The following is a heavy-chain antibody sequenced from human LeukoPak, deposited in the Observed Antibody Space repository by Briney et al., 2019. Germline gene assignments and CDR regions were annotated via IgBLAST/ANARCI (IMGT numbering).Heavy chain of an antibody. CDR2: ISAYNGNT. CDR3: ARRVRDSSGWSDAFDI. J-gene: IGHJ3*02. CDR1: GYTFTSYG. D-gene: IGHD6-19*01. V-gene: IGHV1-18*01. Sequence: GASVKVSCKASGYTFTSYGISWVRQAPGQGLEWMGWISAYNGNTNYAQKLQGRVTMTTDTSTSTAYMELRSLRSDDTAVYYCARRVRDSSGWSDAFDIWGQGTVVTVSS.